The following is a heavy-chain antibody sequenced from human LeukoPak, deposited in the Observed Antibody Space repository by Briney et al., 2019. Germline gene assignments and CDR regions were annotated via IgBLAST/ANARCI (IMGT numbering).Heavy chain of an antibody. CDR2: INPNSGGT. J-gene: IGHJ4*02. D-gene: IGHD6-13*01. V-gene: IGHV1-2*02. CDR3: ARDGGGIAAADAFDY. CDR1: GYTFTGYY. Sequence: ASVKVSCKASGYTFTGYYMHWMRQAPGQGLEWMGWINPNSGGTNYAQKFQGRVTMTRDTSISTAYMELSRLRSDDTAVYYCARDGGGIAAADAFDYWGQGTLVTVSS.